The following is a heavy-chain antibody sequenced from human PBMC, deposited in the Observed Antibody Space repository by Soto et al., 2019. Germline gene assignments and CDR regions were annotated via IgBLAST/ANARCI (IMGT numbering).Heavy chain of an antibody. V-gene: IGHV3-23*01. CDR1: GFTFSAYA. CDR3: ARQEYSTTWYLKY. J-gene: IGHJ4*02. CDR2: ISGSGGAT. Sequence: GGSMRLSCAASGFTFSAYAMSWVRQAPGKGLEWVSVISGSGGATYYTDSVKGRFTISRDNSKNTLYLQMNSLRAEDTAVYYCARQEYSTTWYLKYWGQGTLVTVSS. D-gene: IGHD6-13*01.